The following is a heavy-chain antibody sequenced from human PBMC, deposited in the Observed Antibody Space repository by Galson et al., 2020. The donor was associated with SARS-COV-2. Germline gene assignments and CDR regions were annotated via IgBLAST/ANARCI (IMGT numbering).Heavy chain of an antibody. CDR3: TSLLGVGDPQDY. D-gene: IGHD4-17*01. CDR1: GFTFSGSA. CDR2: IRSKANSYAT. J-gene: IGHJ4*02. V-gene: IGHV3-73*01. Sequence: GGSLSLSCAASGFTFSGSAMHWVRQASGKGLEWVGRIRSKANSYATAYAASVKGRFTISRDDSKNTAYLQMNSLKTEDTAVYYCTSLLGVGDPQDYWGQGTLVTVSS.